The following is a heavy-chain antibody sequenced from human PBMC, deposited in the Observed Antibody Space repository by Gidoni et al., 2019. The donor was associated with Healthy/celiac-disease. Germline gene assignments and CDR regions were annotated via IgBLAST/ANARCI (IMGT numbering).Heavy chain of an antibody. Sequence: GSISSSSYYWGWIRQPPGKGLEWIGSIYYSGSTYYNPSLKSRVTISVDTSKNQFSLKLSSVTAADTAVYYCARRATVTTKTGGIDYWGQGTLVTVSS. V-gene: IGHV4-39*01. CDR2: IYYSGST. D-gene: IGHD4-17*01. J-gene: IGHJ4*02. CDR3: ARRATVTTKTGGIDY. CDR1: GSISSSSYY.